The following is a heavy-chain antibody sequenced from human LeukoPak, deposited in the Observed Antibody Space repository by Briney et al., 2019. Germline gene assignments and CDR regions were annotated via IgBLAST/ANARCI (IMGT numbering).Heavy chain of an antibody. Sequence: GGSLRLSCAASGFSFGNYWMSWVRQAPGKGLEWVANIKQDGDEKYYVDSVKGRFTISRDNANNSLYLQMNSLRAEDTAVYFCASIDTVTLEDWGQGTLVTVSS. J-gene: IGHJ4*02. V-gene: IGHV3-7*01. CDR1: GFSFGNYW. CDR3: ASIDTVTLED. CDR2: IKQDGDEK. D-gene: IGHD4-17*01.